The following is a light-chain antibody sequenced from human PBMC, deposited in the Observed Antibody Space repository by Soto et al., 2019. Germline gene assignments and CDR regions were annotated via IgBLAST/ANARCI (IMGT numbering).Light chain of an antibody. J-gene: IGKJ4*01. CDR2: KAS. Sequence: DIQMTQSPSTLSASVGDRVTITCRASQSISSWLAWYQQKPGKAPKLLIYKASSLESGVPSRFSGSGSGTEFTLTISSLQPDDFATYYCQQYKSYFTFGGGTKVDIK. V-gene: IGKV1-5*03. CDR1: QSISSW. CDR3: QQYKSYFT.